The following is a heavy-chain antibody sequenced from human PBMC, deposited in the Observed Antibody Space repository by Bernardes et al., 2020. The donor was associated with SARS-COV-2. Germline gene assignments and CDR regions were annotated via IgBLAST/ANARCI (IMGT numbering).Heavy chain of an antibody. CDR2: VLYSGNT. CDR1: EDATCEYS. CDR3: ARDSGWFGELTPNYVDY. J-gene: IGHJ4*02. Sequence: SETLSPTYSISEDATCEYSWSWTRQSPGKGLEWIGYVLYSGNTNYNPSLQTRVTISRDTSKNEFSLKLSSVTAADTAVYYCARDSGWFGELTPNYVDYWGQGTLVTVSS. D-gene: IGHD3-10*01. V-gene: IGHV4-59*12.